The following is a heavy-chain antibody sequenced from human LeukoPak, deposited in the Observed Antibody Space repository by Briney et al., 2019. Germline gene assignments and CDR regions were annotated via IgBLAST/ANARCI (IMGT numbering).Heavy chain of an antibody. D-gene: IGHD6-13*01. V-gene: IGHV1-46*01. Sequence: ASVKVSCKASGYTFTSYYMHWVRQAPGQGLEWMGIINPSGGSTSYAQKFQGRVTMTRDMSTSTVYMELSSLRSEDTAVYYCARDRIAAAALTGNWFDPWGQGTLVTVSS. J-gene: IGHJ5*02. CDR2: INPSGGST. CDR1: GYTFTSYY. CDR3: ARDRIAAAALTGNWFDP.